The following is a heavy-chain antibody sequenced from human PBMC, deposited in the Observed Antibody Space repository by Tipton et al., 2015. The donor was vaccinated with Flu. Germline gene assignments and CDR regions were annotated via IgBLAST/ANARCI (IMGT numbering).Heavy chain of an antibody. D-gene: IGHD3-10*01. Sequence: SLRLSCAASGFTFSSYWMHWVRQAPGKGLVWVSRINSDGSSTTYADSVKGRFTISRDNAKNTLYLQMNSLRAEDTALYYCARGVGDDYGSGSYYTVYWYFDLWGRGTLVTVSS. V-gene: IGHV3-74*01. CDR2: INSDGSST. CDR1: GFTFSSYW. J-gene: IGHJ2*01. CDR3: ARGVGDDYGSGSYYTVYWYFDL.